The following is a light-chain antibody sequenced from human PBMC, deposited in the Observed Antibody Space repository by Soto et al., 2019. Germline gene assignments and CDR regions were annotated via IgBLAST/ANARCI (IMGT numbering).Light chain of an antibody. CDR1: QNIRRY. J-gene: IGKJ3*01. CDR3: QQSYSTPQT. CDR2: AAS. V-gene: IGKV1-39*01. Sequence: DIQMTQSPSPLSGSVGARITITCRASQNIRRYLNWYQQKPGKAPTLLISAASNLQSGVPSRFSGSGSGTDFTLTITSLQPEDFATYYCQQSYSTPQTLGHGTNVDIK.